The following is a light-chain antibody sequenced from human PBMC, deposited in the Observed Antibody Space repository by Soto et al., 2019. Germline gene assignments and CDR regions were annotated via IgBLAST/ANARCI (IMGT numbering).Light chain of an antibody. Sequence: QSVLTQSPSASASLGASVKLTCTLSSGHSTYAIAWHQQQPEKGPRYLMKLNSDGSHSKGDGIPDRFSGSSSGAERYLTISSRQSEDEADYYCQSRRTGIWVFGGGTKVTVL. V-gene: IGLV4-69*01. CDR2: LNSDGSH. CDR3: QSRRTGIWV. CDR1: SGHSTYA. J-gene: IGLJ3*02.